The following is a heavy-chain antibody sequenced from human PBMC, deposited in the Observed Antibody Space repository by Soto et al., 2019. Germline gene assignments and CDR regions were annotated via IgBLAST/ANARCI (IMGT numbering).Heavy chain of an antibody. Sequence: SETLSLTCAVSGGSLSGATYCWNWIRQPPGKGLEWIGYIFPSGTTYYSPSLKSRVTISIDVSKNQFSLSLRSLTAADTAVYYCARSREFDYWSQGTLVTVSS. V-gene: IGHV4-30-2*01. CDR2: IFPSGTT. CDR1: GGSLSGATYC. CDR3: ARSREFDY. J-gene: IGHJ4*02.